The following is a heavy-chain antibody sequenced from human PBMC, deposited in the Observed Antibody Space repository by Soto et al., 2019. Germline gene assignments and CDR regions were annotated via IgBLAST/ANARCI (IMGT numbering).Heavy chain of an antibody. D-gene: IGHD3-22*01. CDR2: ISPYSENT. J-gene: IGHJ4*02. CDR1: NYSFTTYG. V-gene: IGHV1-18*01. Sequence: QVQLVQSGGEVKKPGASVKVSCKASNYSFTTYGISWVRQAPGQGLEWMGWISPYSENTNYARKFQDRVTLTTDSSTNTAYMELKSLRSDDTAVYFCARDTYFDNSGYYYDYWVQGTLVTVSS. CDR3: ARDTYFDNSGYYYDY.